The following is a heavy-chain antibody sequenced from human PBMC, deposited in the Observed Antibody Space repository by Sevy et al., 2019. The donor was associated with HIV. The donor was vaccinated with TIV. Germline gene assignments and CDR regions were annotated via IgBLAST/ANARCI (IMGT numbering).Heavy chain of an antibody. CDR3: AKLQWGLPGIYYFDY. D-gene: IGHD1-26*01. J-gene: IGHJ4*02. CDR2: ISGSGGST. Sequence: GGSLRLSCAASGFTFSSYAMSWVRQAPGKGLEWVSAISGSGGSTYYADSVKGRFTISRDNSKNTLYLQMNSLRAEDTAVYYCAKLQWGLPGIYYFDYWGQGTLVTVSS. V-gene: IGHV3-23*01. CDR1: GFTFSSYA.